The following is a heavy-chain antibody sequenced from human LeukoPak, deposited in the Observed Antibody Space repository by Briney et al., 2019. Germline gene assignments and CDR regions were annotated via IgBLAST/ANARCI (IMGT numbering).Heavy chain of an antibody. D-gene: IGHD1-26*01. CDR3: AKSGGYGLIDY. CDR1: GGSISSYY. V-gene: IGHV4-59*08. J-gene: IGHJ4*02. CDR2: IYYSGST. Sequence: PSETLSLTCTASGGSISSYYWSWIRQPPGKRLEWIGYIYYSGSTNYNASLQSRVTISIETSKNQISLRLNSVTAADTAMYYCAKSGGYGLIDYWGQGTLVTVSS.